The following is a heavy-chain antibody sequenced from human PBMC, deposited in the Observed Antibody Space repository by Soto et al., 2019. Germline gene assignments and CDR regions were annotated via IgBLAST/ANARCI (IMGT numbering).Heavy chain of an antibody. J-gene: IGHJ4*02. D-gene: IGHD3-10*01. CDR3: ARHNYGSGSTYFDY. CDR2: IYYSGST. Sequence: SETLSLTCTVSGGSISSSSYYLSWIRQPPGKGLEWIGYIYYSGSTNYNPSLKSRVTISVDTSKNQFSLKLNSMTAADTAVYYCARHNYGSGSTYFDYWGQGTLVTVSS. CDR1: GGSISSSSYY. V-gene: IGHV4-61*05.